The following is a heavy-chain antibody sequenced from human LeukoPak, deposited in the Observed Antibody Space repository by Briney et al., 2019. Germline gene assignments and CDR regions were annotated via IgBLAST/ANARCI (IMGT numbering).Heavy chain of an antibody. V-gene: IGHV4-39*07. J-gene: IGHJ5*02. CDR2: IFYSGST. Sequence: SETLSLTCTVSGGSISTSNYYWGWIRQPPGKGLEWIGNIFYSGSTYYNPSLKSRVTISVDTSKNQFSLKLSSVTAADTAVYYCARPAKGYCSSTSCYGNWFDPWGQGTLVTVSS. CDR1: GGSISTSNYY. CDR3: ARPAKGYCSSTSCYGNWFDP. D-gene: IGHD2-2*01.